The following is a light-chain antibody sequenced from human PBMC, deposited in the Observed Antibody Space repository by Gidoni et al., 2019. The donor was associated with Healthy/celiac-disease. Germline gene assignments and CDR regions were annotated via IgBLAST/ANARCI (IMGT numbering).Light chain of an antibody. CDR2: GAS. V-gene: IGKV3-15*01. CDR1: QSVSSN. CDR3: QQYNNWCS. Sequence: EIVMTQSPATLSVSPGERDTLSCRASQSVSSNLAWYQQKPGQAPRLLIYGASTRATGIPARFSGSGSGTEFTLTISSLQSEDFAVYYCQQYNNWCSFGQGTKLEIK. J-gene: IGKJ2*04.